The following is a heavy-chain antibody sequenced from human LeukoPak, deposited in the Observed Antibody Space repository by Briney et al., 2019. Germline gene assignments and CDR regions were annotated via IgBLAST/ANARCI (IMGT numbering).Heavy chain of an antibody. V-gene: IGHV3-30-3*01. D-gene: IGHD6-19*01. CDR3: ARDWGRRYSSGWYGDFDY. CDR1: GFTFSNYA. CDR2: ISYDGSDK. J-gene: IGHJ4*02. Sequence: GGSLRLSCAASGFTFSNYAMHWVRQVPGKGLEWVAVISYDGSDKYYADSVKGRFTISRDNSKNTLYLQMNSLRPEDTAVYYCARDWGRRYSSGWYGDFDYWGQGTLVTVSS.